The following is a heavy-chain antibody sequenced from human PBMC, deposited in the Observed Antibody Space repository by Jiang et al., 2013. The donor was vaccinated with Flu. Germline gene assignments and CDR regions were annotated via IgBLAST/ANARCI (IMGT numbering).Heavy chain of an antibody. CDR2: MHNNGRT. Sequence: GLVKPSETLSLTCSVSGGSISSYYCSWVRQPPGKGLEWIGYMHNNGRTDYNPSLKSRVTISVDTSKNQFSLQLSSLTAADTAVYYCARHLYCIRGICYPTPTAAFDIWGLGTMVTVSS. CDR1: GGSISSYY. V-gene: IGHV4-59*08. J-gene: IGHJ3*02. CDR3: ARHLYCIRGICYPTPTAAFDI. D-gene: IGHD2-8*01.